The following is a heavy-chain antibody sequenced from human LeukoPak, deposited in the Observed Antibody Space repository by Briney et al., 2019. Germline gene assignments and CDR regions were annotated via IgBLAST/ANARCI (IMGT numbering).Heavy chain of an antibody. V-gene: IGHV3-30*18. D-gene: IGHD5-24*01. CDR1: GFTFSSYG. CDR2: ISYDGSNK. J-gene: IGHJ4*02. Sequence: GGSLRLSCAASGFTFSSYGMHWVRQAPGKGLEWVAVISYDGSNKYYADSVKGRFTISRDNSKNTLYLQMNSLRAEDTAVYYCAKGGGGYNYYFDYWGQGTLVTVSS. CDR3: AKGGGGYNYYFDY.